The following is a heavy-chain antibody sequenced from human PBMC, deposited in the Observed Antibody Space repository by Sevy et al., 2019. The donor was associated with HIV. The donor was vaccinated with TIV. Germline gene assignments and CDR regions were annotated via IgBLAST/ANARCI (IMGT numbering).Heavy chain of an antibody. CDR3: ARGGAPGVATPSPFDY. J-gene: IGHJ4*02. CDR2: ISYDGSNK. D-gene: IGHD5-12*01. V-gene: IGHV3-30-3*01. Sequence: GGSLRLSCAASGFTFSSYAMHWVRQAPGKGLEWVAVISYDGSNKYYADSVKGRFTISRDNSKNMLYLQMNSLSAQDTAVYYCARGGAPGVATPSPFDYWGQGTLVTVSS. CDR1: GFTFSSYA.